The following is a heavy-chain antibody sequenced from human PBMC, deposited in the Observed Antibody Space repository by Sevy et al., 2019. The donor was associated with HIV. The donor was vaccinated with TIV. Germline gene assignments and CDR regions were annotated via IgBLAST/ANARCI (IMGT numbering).Heavy chain of an antibody. V-gene: IGHV4-39*01. CDR2: IYYSGGT. CDR1: GGSISSSSYY. CDR3: ASLSWFGELLSFDY. D-gene: IGHD3-10*01. J-gene: IGHJ4*02. Sequence: SETLSLTCTVSGGSISSSSYYWGWIRQPPGKGLEWIGSIYYSGGTYYNPSLKSRVTISVDTSKNQFSLKLSSVTAADTAVYYCASLSWFGELLSFDYWGQGTLVTVSS.